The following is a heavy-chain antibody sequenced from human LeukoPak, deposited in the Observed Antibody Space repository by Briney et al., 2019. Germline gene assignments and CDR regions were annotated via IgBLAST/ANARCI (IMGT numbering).Heavy chain of an antibody. J-gene: IGHJ4*02. CDR2: IYYSGST. CDR1: GGSISSSSYY. Sequence: SETLSLTCTVSGGSISSSSYYWGWIRQPPGKGLEWIGSIYYSGSTYYNPSLKSRVTISVDTSKNQFSLKLSSVTAADTAVYSCAITQLFRYFAWPPFDYGGREPRAPVPS. D-gene: IGHD3-9*01. V-gene: IGHV4-39*07. CDR3: AITQLFRYFAWPPFDY.